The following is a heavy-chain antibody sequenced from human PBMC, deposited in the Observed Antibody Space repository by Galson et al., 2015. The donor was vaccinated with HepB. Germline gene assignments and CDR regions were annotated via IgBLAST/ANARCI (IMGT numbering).Heavy chain of an antibody. D-gene: IGHD3-10*01. CDR3: ARDCSGLWFREGDAFDI. V-gene: IGHV3-21*01. CDR1: GFTFSSYS. CDR2: ISSSSSYI. J-gene: IGHJ3*02. Sequence: SLRLSCAASGFTFSSYSMNWVRQAPGKGLEWVSSISSSSSYIYYADSVKGRFTISRDNAKNSLYLQMNSLRAEDTAVYYCARDCSGLWFREGDAFDIWGQGTMVTVSS.